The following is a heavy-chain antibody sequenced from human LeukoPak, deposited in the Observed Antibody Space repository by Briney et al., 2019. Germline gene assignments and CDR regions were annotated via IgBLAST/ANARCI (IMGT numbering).Heavy chain of an antibody. J-gene: IGHJ4*02. D-gene: IGHD4-23*01. CDR3: AKDQDYGGNSGYFDY. Sequence: GGSLRLSCAASGFTFDDYAMHWVRQAPGKGLEWVSLISWDGGSTYYADSVKGRFTISRDNSRNSLYLQMNSLRTEDTALYYCAKDQDYGGNSGYFDYWGQGTLVTVSS. CDR1: GFTFDDYA. CDR2: ISWDGGST. V-gene: IGHV3-43*01.